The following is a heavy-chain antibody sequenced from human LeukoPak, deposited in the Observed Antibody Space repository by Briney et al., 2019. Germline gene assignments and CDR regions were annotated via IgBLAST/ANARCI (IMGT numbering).Heavy chain of an antibody. CDR2: ISSSSSTI. CDR3: ASYRDGGNSGSDY. CDR1: GLTFSSYS. J-gene: IGHJ4*02. D-gene: IGHD4-23*01. V-gene: IGHV3-48*04. Sequence: GGSLRLSCAASGLTFSSYSMNWVRQAPGKGLEWVSYISSSSSTIYYADSVKGRFTISRDNAKNSLYLQMNSLRAEDTAVYYCASYRDGGNSGSDYWGQGTLVTVSS.